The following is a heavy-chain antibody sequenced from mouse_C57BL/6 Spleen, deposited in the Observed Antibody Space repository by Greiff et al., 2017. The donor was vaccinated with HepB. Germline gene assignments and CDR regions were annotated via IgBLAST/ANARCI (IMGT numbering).Heavy chain of an antibody. V-gene: IGHV5-9*01. CDR2: ISGGGGNT. D-gene: IGHD1-1*01. J-gene: IGHJ1*03. Sequence: EVMLVESGGGLVKPGGSLKLSCAASGFTFSSYTMSWVRQTPEKRLEWVATISGGGGNTYYPDSVKGRFTISRDNAKNTLYLQMSSLRSEDTALYYCARQGGSSPHWYFDVWGTGTTVTVSS. CDR1: GFTFSSYT. CDR3: ARQGGSSPHWYFDV.